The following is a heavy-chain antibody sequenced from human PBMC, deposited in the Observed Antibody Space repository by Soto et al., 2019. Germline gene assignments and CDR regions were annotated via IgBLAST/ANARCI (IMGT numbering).Heavy chain of an antibody. V-gene: IGHV3-74*01. Sequence: PGGSLRLSCAASGFTFSSYWMHWVRQAPGKGLVWVSRINSDGSSTSYADSVKGRFTISRDNAKNTLYLQMNSLRAEDTAVYYCARVLDTYDFWGVYYNRGPRFAPWGQGTRVTVSS. CDR1: GFTFSSYW. J-gene: IGHJ5*02. CDR2: INSDGSST. CDR3: ARVLDTYDFWGVYYNRGPRFAP. D-gene: IGHD3-3*01.